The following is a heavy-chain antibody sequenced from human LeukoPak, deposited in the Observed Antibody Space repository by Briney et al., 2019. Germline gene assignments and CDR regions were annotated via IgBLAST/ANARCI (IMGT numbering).Heavy chain of an antibody. D-gene: IGHD6-19*01. V-gene: IGHV3-7*03. Sequence: GGSLRLSCAASGFSFSSYWMNWVRRAPGKGLEWLANIKEDGTKKYYVDSVKGRFTISRDNAKNPLYLQMDSLRAEDTAVYYCARDPGRQYSSIADVWGQGTTVTVSS. CDR2: IKEDGTKK. J-gene: IGHJ6*02. CDR3: ARDPGRQYSSIADV. CDR1: GFSFSSYW.